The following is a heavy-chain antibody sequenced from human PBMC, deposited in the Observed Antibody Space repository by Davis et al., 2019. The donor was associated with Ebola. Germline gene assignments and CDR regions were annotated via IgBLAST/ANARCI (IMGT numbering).Heavy chain of an antibody. V-gene: IGHV2-70*04. D-gene: IGHD3-3*01. CDR2: IDWDDDK. Sequence: SGSTLVKPTQTLTLTCTFSGFSLSTSGMRVSWIRQPPGKALEWLARIDWDDDKFYSTSLKTRLTISKDTSKNQVVLTMTNMDPVDTATYYCAWSPYYDFWSGYYDYWGQGTLVTVSS. CDR1: GFSLSTSGMR. J-gene: IGHJ4*02. CDR3: AWSPYYDFWSGYYDY.